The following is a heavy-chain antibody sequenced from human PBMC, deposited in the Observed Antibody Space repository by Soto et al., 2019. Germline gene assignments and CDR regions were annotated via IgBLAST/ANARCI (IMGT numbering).Heavy chain of an antibody. Sequence: GGSLRLSCAASGFTFSSYAMSWVRQAPGKGLEWVSAISGSGGSTYYADSVKGRFTISRDNSKNTLYLQMNSLRAEDTSVCYCAKSTWIQLWFGFDYWGQGTLVTVSS. V-gene: IGHV3-23*01. D-gene: IGHD5-18*01. CDR3: AKSTWIQLWFGFDY. CDR2: ISGSGGST. J-gene: IGHJ4*02. CDR1: GFTFSSYA.